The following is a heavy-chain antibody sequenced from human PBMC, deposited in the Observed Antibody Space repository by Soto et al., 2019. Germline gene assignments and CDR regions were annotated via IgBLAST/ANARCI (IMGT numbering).Heavy chain of an antibody. CDR3: ARDSSGMY. V-gene: IGHV1-2*02. CDR1: GYTFTGYY. Sequence: QVQLVQSGAEVKKPGASVKVSCEASGYTFTGYYMHWVRQAPGQGLEWMGWINPNSGSTNYAQKFQGRVTMTRDTSISTAYMELSSLRSDDTAVYYCARDSSGMYWGQGTLVTVSS. D-gene: IGHD6-19*01. CDR2: INPNSGST. J-gene: IGHJ4*02.